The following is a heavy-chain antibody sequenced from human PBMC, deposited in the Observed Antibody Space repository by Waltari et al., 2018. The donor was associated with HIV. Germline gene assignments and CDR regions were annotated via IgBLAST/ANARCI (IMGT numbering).Heavy chain of an antibody. D-gene: IGHD2-15*01. Sequence: QVHLVESGGDLVKPGGSLRLSCVGSGFTSSDYYMTWIRQAPGKRLEGVSYIAVSSAYTNYGDSVKGRFTMSRDDAKKSLFLQINSLRPEDTAVYYCARVARGLRQGSFDIWGQGTMVTVSS. CDR2: IAVSSAYT. V-gene: IGHV3-11*05. CDR1: GFTSSDYY. CDR3: ARVARGLRQGSFDI. J-gene: IGHJ3*02.